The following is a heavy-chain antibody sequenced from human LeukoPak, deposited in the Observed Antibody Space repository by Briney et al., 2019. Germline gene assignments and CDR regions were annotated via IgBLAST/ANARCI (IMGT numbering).Heavy chain of an antibody. CDR1: GGSVSSGDYY. CDR3: TTTRAHQFDF. J-gene: IGHJ4*02. V-gene: IGHV4-31*03. D-gene: IGHD4-11*01. CDR2: IYYTRNT. Sequence: SQTLSLTCTVSGGSVSSGDYYWTWIRQHPGKGLEWIGFIYYTRNTYYNPSLKSRLTMSLDTSKNQFSLKLSSVTAADTAVYYCTTTRAHQFDFWGQGTLVTVSS.